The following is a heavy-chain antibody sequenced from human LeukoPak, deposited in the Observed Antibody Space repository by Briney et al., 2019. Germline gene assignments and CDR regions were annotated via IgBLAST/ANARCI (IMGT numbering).Heavy chain of an antibody. CDR1: GGSISSSSYH. CDR3: ARHNSGSIVVVTGWFDP. J-gene: IGHJ5*02. V-gene: IGHV4-39*01. Sequence: SETLSLTCTGSGGSISSSSYHWGWIRQPPGKGLEWIGSSDYSGSTYYNPSLKSRVTISVDTSKNQFSLKLSSVTAADTAVYYCARHNSGSIVVVTGWFDPWGQGTLVTVSS. CDR2: SDYSGST. D-gene: IGHD3-22*01.